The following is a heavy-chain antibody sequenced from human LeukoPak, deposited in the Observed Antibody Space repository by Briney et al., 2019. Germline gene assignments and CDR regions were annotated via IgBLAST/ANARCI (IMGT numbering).Heavy chain of an antibody. J-gene: IGHJ4*02. D-gene: IGHD4-17*01. CDR1: GGTFSSYA. CDR3: ARDGDYGDYYY. CDR2: IIPILGIA. V-gene: IGHV1-69*04. Sequence: SVKVSCKASGGTFSSYAISWVRQAPGQGLEWMGRIIPILGIANYAQKFQGRVTITADKSTSTAYMEPSSLRSEDTAVYYCARDGDYGDYYYWGQGTLVTVSS.